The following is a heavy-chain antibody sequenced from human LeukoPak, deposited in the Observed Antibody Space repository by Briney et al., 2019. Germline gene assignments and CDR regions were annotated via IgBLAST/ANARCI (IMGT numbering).Heavy chain of an antibody. J-gene: IGHJ3*02. D-gene: IGHD2-2*01. CDR3: AVGVVPAASDAFDI. V-gene: IGHV1-69*05. CDR2: IIPIFGTA. CDR1: GGTFSSYA. Sequence: SVKVSCKASGGTFSSYAISWVRQAPGQGLEWMGRIIPIFGTADYAQKFQGRVTITTDESTSTAYMELSSLRSEDTAVYYCAVGVVPAASDAFDIWGQGTMVTVSS.